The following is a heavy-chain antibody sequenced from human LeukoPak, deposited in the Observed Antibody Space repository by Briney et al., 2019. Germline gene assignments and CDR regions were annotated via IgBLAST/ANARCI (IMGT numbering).Heavy chain of an antibody. V-gene: IGHV3-53*01. Sequence: PGGSLRLSCAASGFTVSSNYMSWVRQAPGKGLEWVSVIYSGGSTYYADSVKGRFTISRDNSKNTLYLQMNSLRAEDTAVYYCASSGGYYYYGMDVWGQGTTVTVSS. CDR3: ASSGGYYYYGMDV. D-gene: IGHD1-26*01. CDR2: IYSGGST. CDR1: GFTVSSNY. J-gene: IGHJ6*02.